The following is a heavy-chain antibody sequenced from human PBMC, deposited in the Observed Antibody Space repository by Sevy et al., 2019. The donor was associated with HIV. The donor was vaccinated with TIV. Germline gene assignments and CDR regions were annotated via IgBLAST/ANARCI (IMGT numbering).Heavy chain of an antibody. J-gene: IGHJ3*02. CDR3: ATQGGDCSAFDI. D-gene: IGHD2-21*02. V-gene: IGHV4-39*01. Sequence: SETLSLTCTVSGGSISSSSYYWGWIRQPPGKGLEWIGSIYYSGSTYYNPSLKSRVTISVDTSKNQFSLKLSSVTAADTAVYYCATQGGDCSAFDIWGQGTMVTVSS. CDR1: GGSISSSSYY. CDR2: IYYSGST.